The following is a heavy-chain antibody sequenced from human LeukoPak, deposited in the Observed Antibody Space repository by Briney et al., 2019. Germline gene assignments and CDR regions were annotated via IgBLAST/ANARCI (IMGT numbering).Heavy chain of an antibody. V-gene: IGHV1-69*13. CDR2: IIPIFGKT. J-gene: IGHJ6*03. D-gene: IGHD3/OR15-3a*01. Sequence: SVKVSCKASGDTFSSYAISWVRQAPGQGLEWMGGIIPIFGKTNYAQKFQGRVTITADESTSTAYMELSSLRSEDTAVYYCARGLDYYYYMDVWGKGTTVTVSS. CDR3: ARGLDYYYYMDV. CDR1: GDTFSSYA.